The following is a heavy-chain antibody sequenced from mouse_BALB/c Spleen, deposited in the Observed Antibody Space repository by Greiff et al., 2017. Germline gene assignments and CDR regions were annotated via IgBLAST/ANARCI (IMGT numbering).Heavy chain of an antibody. CDR1: GYSITSDYA. V-gene: IGHV3-2*02. J-gene: IGHJ4*01. CDR2: ISYSGST. CDR3: GWLLQDYAMDY. Sequence: EVKLEESGPGLVKPSQSLSLTCTVTGYSITSDYAWNWIRQFPGNKLEWMGYISYSGSTSYNPSLKSRISITRDTSKNQFFLQLNSVTTEDTATYYCGWLLQDYAMDYWGQGTSVTVSS. D-gene: IGHD2-3*01.